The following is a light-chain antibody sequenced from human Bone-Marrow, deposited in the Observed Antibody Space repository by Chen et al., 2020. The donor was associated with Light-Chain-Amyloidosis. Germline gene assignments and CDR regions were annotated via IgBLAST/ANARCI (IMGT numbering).Light chain of an antibody. CDR3: QSADSSGTYEVI. CDR2: RDT. J-gene: IGLJ2*01. V-gene: IGLV3-25*03. Sequence: SYELTQPPSVSVSPRQTARNTCSGDALPTKHAYWYQQKPGQAAVLVIHRDTERPSGISERFSGSSSGTTSTLTIRGVQAEDEADYHCQSADSSGTYEVIFGGGTKLTVL. CDR1: ALPTKH.